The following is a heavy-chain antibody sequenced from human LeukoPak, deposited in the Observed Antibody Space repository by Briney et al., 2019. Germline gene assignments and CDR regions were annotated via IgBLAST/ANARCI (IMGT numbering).Heavy chain of an antibody. J-gene: IGHJ4*02. V-gene: IGHV1-2*02. CDR1: GYTFTDYY. D-gene: IGHD4-23*01. CDR2: VNPNSCGT. Sequence: ASVKVSCKASGYTFTDYYIHWVRQAPGQGLEGMGWVNPNSCGTSYAQKFQGRVTMTRDTSINTVFMELSSLRSNDTAIYYCARERLSPGKGFDYWGQGTLVTVSS. CDR3: ARERLSPGKGFDY.